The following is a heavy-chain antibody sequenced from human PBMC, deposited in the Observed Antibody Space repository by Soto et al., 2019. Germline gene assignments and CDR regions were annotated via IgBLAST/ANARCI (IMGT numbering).Heavy chain of an antibody. V-gene: IGHV4-39*01. Sequence: SETLSLTCTVSVGSISAHTHYWSWILQSPGGGLEWIASIYYSGTTYYNPSLRSRVSMSIDTSKDQFSLKLKSVTAADTALYFCARQRTSVVTQAYFDVWGPGSLVTVSS. D-gene: IGHD2-21*02. CDR1: VGSISAHTHY. J-gene: IGHJ4*02. CDR2: IYYSGTT. CDR3: ARQRTSVVTQAYFDV.